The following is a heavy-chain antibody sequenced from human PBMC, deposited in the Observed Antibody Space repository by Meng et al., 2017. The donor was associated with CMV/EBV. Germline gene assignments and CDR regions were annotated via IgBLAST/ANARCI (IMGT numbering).Heavy chain of an antibody. D-gene: IGHD2-15*01. CDR2: INPNSGGT. J-gene: IGHJ3*02. Sequence: QGELVKSGSEVKKHGASVKVSCKASGYTFTGYYMHWVGQAPGQGLEWMGWINPNSGGTNYAQKFQGRVTMSRDTSISTAYMELSRLRSDDTAVYYCAILGYCSGGSCWGAFDIWGQGTMVTVSS. CDR1: GYTFTGYY. CDR3: AILGYCSGGSCWGAFDI. V-gene: IGHV1-2*02.